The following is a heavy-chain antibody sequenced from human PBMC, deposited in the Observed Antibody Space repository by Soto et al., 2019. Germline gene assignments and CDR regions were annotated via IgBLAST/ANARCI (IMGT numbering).Heavy chain of an antibody. J-gene: IGHJ3*02. CDR3: ARSCSGGSCSHDAFDI. Sequence: GASVKVSCKASGYTFTSYYMHWVRQAPGQGLEWMGIINPSGGSTSYAQKFQGRVTMTRDTSTSTVYMELSSLRSEDTAVYYCARSCSGGSCSHDAFDIWGQGTMVTVSS. CDR2: INPSGGST. V-gene: IGHV1-46*03. CDR1: GYTFTSYY. D-gene: IGHD2-15*01.